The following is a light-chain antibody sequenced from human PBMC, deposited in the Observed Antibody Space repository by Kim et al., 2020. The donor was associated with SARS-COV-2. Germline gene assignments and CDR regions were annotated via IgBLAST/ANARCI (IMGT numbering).Light chain of an antibody. CDR3: CSYANGGTWV. CDR1: NNDVGSHDL. Sequence: GQSITLSCSGTNNDVGSHDLVSWYQHHPGPAPKLVIYGDNQRPSGVSSRFSGSKSGNTASLTISGLQPEDEADYFCCSYANGGTWVFGGGTKVTVL. J-gene: IGLJ3*02. CDR2: GDN. V-gene: IGLV2-23*01.